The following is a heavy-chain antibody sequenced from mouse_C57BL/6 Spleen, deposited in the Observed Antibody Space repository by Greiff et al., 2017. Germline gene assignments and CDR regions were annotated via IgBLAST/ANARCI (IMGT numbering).Heavy chain of an antibody. V-gene: IGHV1-26*01. D-gene: IGHD4-1*01. J-gene: IGHJ4*01. CDR3: ARGLTGNYAMDY. Sequence: VQLQQSGPELVKPGASVKISCKASGYTFTDYYMNWVKQSHGKSLEWIGDINPNNGGTSYNQKFKGKATLTVDKSSSTAYMELRSLTSEDSAVYYCARGLTGNYAMDYWGQGTSVTVSS. CDR1: GYTFTDYY. CDR2: INPNNGGT.